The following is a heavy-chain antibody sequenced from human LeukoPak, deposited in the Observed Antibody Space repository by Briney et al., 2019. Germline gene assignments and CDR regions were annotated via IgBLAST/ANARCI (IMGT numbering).Heavy chain of an antibody. CDR1: GFTVSSNY. V-gene: IGHV3-66*02. CDR2: IYSGGTT. D-gene: IGHD1-26*01. J-gene: IGHJ6*03. Sequence: GGSLRLSCAASGFTVSSNYMNWVRQAPGKGLEWVSIIYSGGTTYYADSVKGRFTISRDNSKNTLYLKMNSLRAEDTAVYYCAKGHGWEASYYYYYMDVWGKGTTVTISS. CDR3: AKGHGWEASYYYYYMDV.